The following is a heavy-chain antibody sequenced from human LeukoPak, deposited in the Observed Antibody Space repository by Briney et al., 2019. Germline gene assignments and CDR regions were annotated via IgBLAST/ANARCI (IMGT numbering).Heavy chain of an antibody. CDR2: IVGSGDST. J-gene: IGHJ4*02. D-gene: IGHD1-26*01. CDR3: AKGRGSANSGSNY. CDR1: GFTFSGYA. V-gene: IGHV3-23*01. Sequence: GGSLRLSCAASGFTFSGYAMSWVRQAPGKGLEWVSVIVGSGDSTYYADSVKGRFTISRDNSKNTLYLQMNSLSAEDTAVYYCAKGRGSANSGSNYWGQGTQVTASS.